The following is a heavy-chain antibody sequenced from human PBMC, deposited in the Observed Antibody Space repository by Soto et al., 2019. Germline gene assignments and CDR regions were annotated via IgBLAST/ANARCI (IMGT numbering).Heavy chain of an antibody. CDR2: INPMFDTP. Sequence: QVQLVQSGAEVKKPGSSVKVSCKASGGTFSSDSFSWVRQAPGQGLEWMGGINPMFDTPIYEQKFQERVTXXXXESXXTAYXXXXXXXSXDTAXYYXXXXGXLDRDFNYWGQGSLVTVSS. CDR1: GGTFSSDS. V-gene: IGHV1-69*05. J-gene: IGHJ4*02. D-gene: IGHD3-22*01. CDR3: XXXGXLDRDFNY.